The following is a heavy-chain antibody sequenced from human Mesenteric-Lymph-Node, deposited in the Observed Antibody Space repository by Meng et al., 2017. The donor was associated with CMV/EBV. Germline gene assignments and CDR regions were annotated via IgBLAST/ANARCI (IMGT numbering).Heavy chain of an antibody. CDR3: AASTLRAPFEF. CDR1: AGSFRDYY. Sequence: LTCTVYAGSFRDYYFSWLRQPPGKGLEWVEEINDRGATNDHPSLNRRVTISVDTSKNQFSLNLTSVTPADPAVYSCAASTLRAPFEFWGQGSLVTVSS. V-gene: IGHV4-34*01. CDR2: INDRGAT. J-gene: IGHJ4*02. D-gene: IGHD5/OR15-5a*01.